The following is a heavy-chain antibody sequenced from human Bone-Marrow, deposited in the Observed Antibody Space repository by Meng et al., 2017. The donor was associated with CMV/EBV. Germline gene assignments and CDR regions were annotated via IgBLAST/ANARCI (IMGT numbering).Heavy chain of an antibody. Sequence: GGSLRLSCAASGFTFSSYSMNWVRQAPGKGLEWVSSISSSSSYIYYADSVKGRFTISRDNAKNSLYLQMNSLRAEDTAVYYCSRDFPPHSIDWVTTYYYGMDVWGQGTMVTVSS. V-gene: IGHV3-21*01. D-gene: IGHD3-3*01. CDR3: SRDFPPHSIDWVTTYYYGMDV. CDR1: GFTFSSYS. CDR2: ISSSSSYI. J-gene: IGHJ6*02.